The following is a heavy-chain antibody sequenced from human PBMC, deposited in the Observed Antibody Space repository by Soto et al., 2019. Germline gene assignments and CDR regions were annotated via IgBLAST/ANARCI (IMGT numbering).Heavy chain of an antibody. V-gene: IGHV1-18*01. J-gene: IGHJ6*02. CDR3: ARDLHSSSVVGYYYGMDD. CDR2: ISAYNGNT. D-gene: IGHD6-6*01. CDR1: GYTFTSYG. Sequence: GASVKVSCKASGYTFTSYGISWVRQAPGQGLEWMGWISAYNGNTNYAQKLQGRVTMTTDTSTSTAYMELSSLRSDDTAVYYCARDLHSSSVVGYYYGMDDWGQGTTVTVSS.